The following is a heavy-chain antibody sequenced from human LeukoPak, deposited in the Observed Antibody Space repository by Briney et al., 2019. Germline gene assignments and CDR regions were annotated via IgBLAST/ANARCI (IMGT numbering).Heavy chain of an antibody. CDR3: ARGDSSGYYQFFDY. CDR2: INPNGGGT. J-gene: IGHJ4*02. Sequence: ASVKVSCKASGYTFTGYYMHWVRQAPGQGLEWMGWINPNGGGTNYAQKFQGRVTMTRDTSISTAYMELSRLRSDDTAVYYCARGDSSGYYQFFDYWGQGTLVTVSS. D-gene: IGHD3-22*01. CDR1: GYTFTGYY. V-gene: IGHV1-2*02.